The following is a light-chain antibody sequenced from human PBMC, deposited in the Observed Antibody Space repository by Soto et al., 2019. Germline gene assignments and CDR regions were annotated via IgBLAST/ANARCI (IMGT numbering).Light chain of an antibody. CDR2: SND. V-gene: IGLV1-44*01. CDR3: AAWDDSMNGAYV. Sequence: QSVLTQPPSASGTPGQRVTISCSGSSSNIGSNTVNWYQQLPGTAPKLLIYSNDRRPSGVPDRFAGSKSGTSASLAISGLQSEDEADYYSAAWDDSMNGAYVFGAGTKVTAL. J-gene: IGLJ1*01. CDR1: SSNIGSNT.